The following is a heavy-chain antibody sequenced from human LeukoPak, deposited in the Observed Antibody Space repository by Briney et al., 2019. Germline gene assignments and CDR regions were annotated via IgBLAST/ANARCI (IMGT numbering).Heavy chain of an antibody. CDR3: AGGLKTTYYDFWSGYYPGPYYFDY. Sequence: SETLSLTCAVYGGSFSGYYWSWIRQPPGKGLEWIGEINHSGSTNYNPSLKSRVTISVDTSKNQFSLKLSSVTAADTAVYYCAGGLKTTYYDFWSGYYPGPYYFDYWGQGTLVTVSS. V-gene: IGHV4-34*01. J-gene: IGHJ4*02. D-gene: IGHD3-3*01. CDR2: INHSGST. CDR1: GGSFSGYY.